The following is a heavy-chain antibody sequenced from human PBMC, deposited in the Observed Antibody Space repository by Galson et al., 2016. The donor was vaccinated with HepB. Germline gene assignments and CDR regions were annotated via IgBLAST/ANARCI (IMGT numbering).Heavy chain of an antibody. CDR1: GFTFSSYW. Sequence: SLRLSCAASGFTFSSYWMSWVRQARGKGLEWVATIKQDGSGSGSYYVDSVKGRFTISRDSTKSSVYPRMNSLRAEDTAVYYCARFYDFWSGIDYWGQGTLVTVSS. CDR3: ARFYDFWSGIDY. CDR2: IKQDGSGSGS. J-gene: IGHJ4*02. V-gene: IGHV3-7*03. D-gene: IGHD3-3*01.